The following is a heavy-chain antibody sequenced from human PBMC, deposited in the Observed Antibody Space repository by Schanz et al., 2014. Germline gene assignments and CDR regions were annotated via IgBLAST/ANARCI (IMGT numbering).Heavy chain of an antibody. Sequence: VQLLESGGGLVQPGGSLRLSCASSGFSFTTYAMSWVRQAPGKGLEWVAYISSSSSTIHYADSVKGRFTISRDNAKNSLYLQMDSLRAEDTAVYYCARDLPRTFLFDYWGQGTLVTVSS. V-gene: IGHV3-48*01. J-gene: IGHJ4*02. CDR1: GFSFTTYA. CDR2: ISSSSSTI. CDR3: ARDLPRTFLFDY.